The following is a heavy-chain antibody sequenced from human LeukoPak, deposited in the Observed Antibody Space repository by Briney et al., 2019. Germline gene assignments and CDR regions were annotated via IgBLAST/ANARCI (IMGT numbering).Heavy chain of an antibody. D-gene: IGHD3-22*01. Sequence: PGGSLRLSCAASGFTFSSYGMSWVRQAPGKGLEWVSAISGSGGSTYYADSVKGRFTISRDNSKNTLYLQMNSLRAEDTAVYYCAKDFYDSSGYPFDYWGQGTLVTVSS. CDR3: AKDFYDSSGYPFDY. J-gene: IGHJ4*02. CDR2: ISGSGGST. V-gene: IGHV3-23*01. CDR1: GFTFSSYG.